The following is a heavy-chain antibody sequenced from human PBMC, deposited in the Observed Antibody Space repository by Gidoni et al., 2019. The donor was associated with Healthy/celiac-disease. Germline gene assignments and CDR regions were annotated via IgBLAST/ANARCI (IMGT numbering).Heavy chain of an antibody. CDR2: ISSSSSYI. V-gene: IGHV3-21*01. J-gene: IGHJ1*01. Sequence: EVQLVVSGGGLVKPGGSLRLSCAASGFPFITYIMNWVRQAPGKGLEWVSSISSSSSYIYYADSVKGRFTIARDNAKNSLYLQMNSLRAEDTAVYYCAREDYYDSSGLEYFQHWGQGTLVTVSS. CDR3: AREDYYDSSGLEYFQH. CDR1: GFPFITYI. D-gene: IGHD3-22*01.